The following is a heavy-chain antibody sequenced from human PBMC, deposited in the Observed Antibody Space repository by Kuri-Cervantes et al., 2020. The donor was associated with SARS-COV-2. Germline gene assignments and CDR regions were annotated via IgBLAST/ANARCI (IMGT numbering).Heavy chain of an antibody. D-gene: IGHD6-13*01. CDR1: GYTFTSYD. J-gene: IGHJ4*02. V-gene: IGHV1-8*03. Sequence: ASVQVSCKASGYTFTSYDLNWVRQATAQELAGMGWLNPNSGNTGYEQKFQGRVTITRNTSISTAYMELSSLRCEDTAVYYCARGRRYSISWYDFDYWGQGTLVTVSS. CDR3: ARGRRYSISWYDFDY. CDR2: LNPNSGNT.